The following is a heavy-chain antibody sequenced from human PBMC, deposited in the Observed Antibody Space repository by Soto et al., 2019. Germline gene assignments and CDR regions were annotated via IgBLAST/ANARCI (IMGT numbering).Heavy chain of an antibody. CDR2: IIPMLSMS. V-gene: IGHV1-69*02. D-gene: IGHD3-10*01. J-gene: IGHJ4*02. CDR1: GGTFNSYT. CDR3: ATSYGSGSRPFDY. Sequence: QVQLVQSGAEVKKSGSSVRVSCKASGGTFNSYTLSWVRQAPGQRLEWMGRIIPMLSMSTYAQKFQVRVSIIADKSTNTVDLDLNSLRSDDTALYYCATSYGSGSRPFDYWGQGTLVTVSS.